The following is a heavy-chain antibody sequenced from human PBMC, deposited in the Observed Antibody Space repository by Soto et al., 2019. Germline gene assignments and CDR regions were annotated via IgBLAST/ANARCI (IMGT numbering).Heavy chain of an antibody. J-gene: IGHJ4*02. Sequence: QVQLVESGGGVVQPGRSLRLSCAASGFTFSSYGMHWVRQAPGKGLEWVAVISYDGSNKYYADSVKGRFTISRDNSKNTLYLQMNSLRAEDTAVYYCAKDLLYGEVVAAADYWGQGTLVTVSS. CDR1: GFTFSSYG. V-gene: IGHV3-30*18. CDR3: AKDLLYGEVVAAADY. CDR2: ISYDGSNK. D-gene: IGHD2-15*01.